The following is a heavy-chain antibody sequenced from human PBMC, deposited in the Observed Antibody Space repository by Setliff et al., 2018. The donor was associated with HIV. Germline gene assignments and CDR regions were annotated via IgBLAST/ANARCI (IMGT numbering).Heavy chain of an antibody. D-gene: IGHD2-21*02. Sequence: SETLSLTCTVSGGPITTSDYYWGWICQPPGKGLEWIGAIYYSGSTYYSPSLKSRVTISVDTSKNQSSLNLNSVTAADTAVYYCARQYCGGDCHFYYYMDVWGKGTTVTVSS. CDR1: GGPITTSDYY. CDR2: IYYSGST. J-gene: IGHJ6*03. CDR3: ARQYCGGDCHFYYYMDV. V-gene: IGHV4-39*01.